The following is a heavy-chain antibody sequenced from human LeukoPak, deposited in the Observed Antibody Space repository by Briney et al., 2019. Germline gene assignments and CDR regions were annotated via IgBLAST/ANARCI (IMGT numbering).Heavy chain of an antibody. J-gene: IGHJ4*02. CDR3: ARGNQYLDTSGSPIDF. Sequence: GESLKISCQGSGYSFSSYWINWVRQMPGKGLEWVGIVYPGDSHTRYNPSFQGQVIISVDKSINTAYLQWSSLKASDTAIYYCARGNQYLDTSGSPIDFWGQGTLLTVSS. D-gene: IGHD3-22*01. CDR1: GYSFSSYW. V-gene: IGHV5-51*01. CDR2: VYPGDSHT.